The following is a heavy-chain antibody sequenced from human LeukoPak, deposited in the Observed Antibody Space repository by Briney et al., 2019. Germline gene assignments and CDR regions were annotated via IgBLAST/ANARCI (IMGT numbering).Heavy chain of an antibody. J-gene: IGHJ6*02. CDR3: ARVPPYYDILTGYYTRYYYYGMDV. CDR1: GGSISSSSYY. D-gene: IGHD3-9*01. V-gene: IGHV4-39*01. CDR2: IYYSGST. Sequence: PETLSLTCTVSGGSISSSSYYWGWIRQPAGKGLEWIGSIYYSGSTYYNPSLKSRVTISVDTSKNQFSLKLSSVTAADTAVYYCARVPPYYDILTGYYTRYYYYGMDVWGQGTTVTVSS.